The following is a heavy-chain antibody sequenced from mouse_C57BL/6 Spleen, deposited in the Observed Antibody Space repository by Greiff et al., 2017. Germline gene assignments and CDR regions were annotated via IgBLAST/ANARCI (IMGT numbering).Heavy chain of an antibody. Sequence: VKLQESGAELVKPGASVKLSCKASGYTFTEYTIHWVKQRSGQGLEWIGWFYPGSGSIKYNEKFKDKATLTADKSSSTVYMELSRLTSEDSAVYFCARHEEAYYYGSSPAWFAYWGQGTLVTVSA. CDR1: GYTFTEYT. CDR3: ARHEEAYYYGSSPAWFAY. D-gene: IGHD1-1*01. CDR2: FYPGSGSI. J-gene: IGHJ3*01. V-gene: IGHV1-62-2*01.